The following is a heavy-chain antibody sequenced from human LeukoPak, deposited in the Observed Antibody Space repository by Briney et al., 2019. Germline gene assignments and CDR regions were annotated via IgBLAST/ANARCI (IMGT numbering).Heavy chain of an antibody. J-gene: IGHJ5*02. Sequence: SSQTRSLTSTVSSGSISSGDYYWSWIRQPPGKGLEWIGYIYYSGSTYYNPSLKSRVTIPVDTSKNQFSLKLSSVTAADTAVYYCARVWFAYCGGDCLNPWGQGTLVTVSS. CDR1: SGSISSGDYY. V-gene: IGHV4-30-4*01. CDR3: ARVWFAYCGGDCLNP. CDR2: IYYSGST. D-gene: IGHD2-21*02.